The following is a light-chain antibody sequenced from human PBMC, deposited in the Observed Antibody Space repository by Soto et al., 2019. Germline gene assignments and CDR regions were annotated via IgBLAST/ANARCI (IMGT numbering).Light chain of an antibody. CDR3: SSYTSSSTLV. CDR1: SSDVGGYNY. J-gene: IGLJ2*01. V-gene: IGLV2-14*01. Sequence: QSALTQPASVSGSLGQSITISCTGTSSDVGGYNYVSWYQQQPGKAPKLIISEVSNRPSGISNRFSGSKSGNTASLTISGLQAEDDADYYCSSYTSSSTLVFGGGTKLTVL. CDR2: EVS.